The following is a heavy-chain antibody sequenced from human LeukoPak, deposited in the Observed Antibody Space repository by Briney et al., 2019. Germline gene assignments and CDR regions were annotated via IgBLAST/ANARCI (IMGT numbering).Heavy chain of an antibody. CDR2: IYHTGTT. V-gene: IGHV4-38-2*01. D-gene: IGHD4-17*01. CDR1: GYSISSGYF. J-gene: IGHJ4*02. CDR3: ARPPVDGDYGAAFDC. Sequence: PSETLPLTCAVSGYSISSGYFWGWIRQPPGKGLEWIGSIYHTGTTYYNPSLRSRVTISIDTSKNQFSLKLNSVTAADTAVYYCARPPVDGDYGAAFDCWGQGTLVSVSS.